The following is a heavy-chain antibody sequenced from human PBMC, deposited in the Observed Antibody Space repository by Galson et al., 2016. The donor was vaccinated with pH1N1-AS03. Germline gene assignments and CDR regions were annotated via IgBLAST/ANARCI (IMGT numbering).Heavy chain of an antibody. CDR1: GGSIDTAVYY. J-gene: IGHJ2*01. CDR2: IFDSGTT. D-gene: IGHD5-24*01. CDR3: VRESPILFWYFDL. V-gene: IGHV4-61*08. Sequence: SETLSLTCTVSGGSIDTAVYYWTWIRQSPGKGLEWIGYIFDSGTTNYNPSLMSRVTISLETSRNQLSLKLTSVTAADTAVYYCVRESPILFWYFDLWGRGTPVTVSS.